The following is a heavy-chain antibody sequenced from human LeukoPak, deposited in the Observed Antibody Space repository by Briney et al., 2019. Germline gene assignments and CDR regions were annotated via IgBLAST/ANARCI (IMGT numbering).Heavy chain of an antibody. J-gene: IGHJ5*02. D-gene: IGHD5-12*01. Sequence: ASVKVSCKASGYTFTGYYMHWVRQAPGQGLEWMGWINPNSGGTNYAQKFQGRVTMTRDTSISTAYMEPSRLRSDDTAVYYCARDRYSGYDTDEGNWFDPWGQGTLVTVSS. CDR3: ARDRYSGYDTDEGNWFDP. CDR1: GYTFTGYY. V-gene: IGHV1-2*02. CDR2: INPNSGGT.